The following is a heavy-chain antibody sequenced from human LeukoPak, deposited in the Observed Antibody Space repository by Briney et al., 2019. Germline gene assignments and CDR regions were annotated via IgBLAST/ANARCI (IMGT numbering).Heavy chain of an antibody. D-gene: IGHD2-2*01. CDR3: AKGAATKDIVVVGWFDP. CDR2: INPSGGST. V-gene: IGHV1-46*02. CDR1: GYTFNSYY. J-gene: IGHJ5*02. Sequence: ASVEVSCKASGYTFNSYYMHWVRQAPGQGLEWMGIINPSGGSTSYAQKFQGRVTMTRDTSTSTVYMELSSLRSEDTAVYYCAKGAATKDIVVVGWFDPWGQGTLVTVSS.